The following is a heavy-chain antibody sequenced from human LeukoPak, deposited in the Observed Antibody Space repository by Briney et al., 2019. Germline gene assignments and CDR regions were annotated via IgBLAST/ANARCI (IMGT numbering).Heavy chain of an antibody. Sequence: PGRSLRLSCAASGFTFSSYAMHWVRQAPGKGLEWVAVISYDGSNKYYADSVKGRFTISRDNSKNTLHLQMNSLRAEDTAVYYCARDWYSSGPYYFDYWGQGTLVTVSS. CDR2: ISYDGSNK. J-gene: IGHJ4*02. D-gene: IGHD6-19*01. V-gene: IGHV3-30*04. CDR1: GFTFSSYA. CDR3: ARDWYSSGPYYFDY.